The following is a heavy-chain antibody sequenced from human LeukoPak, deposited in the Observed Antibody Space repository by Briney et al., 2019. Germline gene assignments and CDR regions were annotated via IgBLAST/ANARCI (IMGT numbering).Heavy chain of an antibody. D-gene: IGHD5-18*01. Sequence: GGSLRLSCAASGFTFSSYGMHWVRQAPGKGLEWVAVIWYDGSNKYYADSVKGRFTISRDNSKNTLYLQMNTLRAEDTAVYYCTKHPGIQLWLAGSDYWGQGTLVTVSS. CDR1: GFTFSSYG. J-gene: IGHJ4*02. CDR3: TKHPGIQLWLAGSDY. CDR2: IWYDGSNK. V-gene: IGHV3-33*06.